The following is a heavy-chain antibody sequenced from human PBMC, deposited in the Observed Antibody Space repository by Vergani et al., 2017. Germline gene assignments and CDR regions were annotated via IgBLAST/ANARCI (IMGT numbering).Heavy chain of an antibody. CDR2: IYYSGLT. J-gene: IGHJ4*02. Sequence: QLQLQQSGPGLVKPSETLFLTCTVSADSISSGSYYWGWIRQPPGKSLEWIGSIYYSGLTYYNPSLKSRVAISVDTSKNQFSLKVTSVTAADTAVYFCARQRPGGAWSPGDFDDWGQGILVTVSS. D-gene: IGHD6-19*01. V-gene: IGHV4-39*01. CDR1: ADSISSGSYY. CDR3: ARQRPGGAWSPGDFDD.